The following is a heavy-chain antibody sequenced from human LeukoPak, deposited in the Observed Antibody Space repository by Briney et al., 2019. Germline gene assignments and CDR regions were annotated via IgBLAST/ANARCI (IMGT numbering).Heavy chain of an antibody. Sequence: PGGSLRLSCAASGFTFRSAWMNWVRQVPGKGLEWVVRIKKRTDGATTDYAAPVNGRFTISRDDAQDTLYLQMNSLRTEDTAVYYCATEPGGIGLFDGYWGQGTLVTVSS. CDR2: IKKRTDGATT. J-gene: IGHJ4*02. V-gene: IGHV3-15*01. CDR1: GFTFRSAW. CDR3: ATEPGGIGLFDGY. D-gene: IGHD6-13*01.